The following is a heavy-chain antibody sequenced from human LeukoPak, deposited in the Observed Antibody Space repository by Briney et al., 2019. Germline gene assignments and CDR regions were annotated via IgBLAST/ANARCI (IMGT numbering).Heavy chain of an antibody. CDR1: GFTFSSYT. Sequence: KPGGSLRLSCAASGFTFSSYTMNWVRQAPGKGLEWVSSISTSSSYIYYADSVKGRFTISRDNAKKSLYLQMNSLRAEDTAVYYCARGRAYYYYMDVWGKGTTVTVSS. CDR3: ARGRAYYYYMDV. V-gene: IGHV3-21*04. J-gene: IGHJ6*03. CDR2: ISTSSSYI.